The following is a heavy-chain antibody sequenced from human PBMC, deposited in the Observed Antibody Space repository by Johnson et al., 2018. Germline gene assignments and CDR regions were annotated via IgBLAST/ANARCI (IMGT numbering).Heavy chain of an antibody. D-gene: IGHD3-3*01. CDR1: GGSISSYY. Sequence: QVQLQESGPGLVKPSETLSLTCTVSGGSISSYYWSWIRQPPGKGLEWIGYIYYSGSTNYNPSLKSRVTISVDTSKNQFSLKLSSGTAADTAVYYCARGYYDFWSGYWGYYGMDVWGQGTTVTVSS. CDR3: ARGYYDFWSGYWGYYGMDV. J-gene: IGHJ6*02. CDR2: IYYSGST. V-gene: IGHV4-59*01.